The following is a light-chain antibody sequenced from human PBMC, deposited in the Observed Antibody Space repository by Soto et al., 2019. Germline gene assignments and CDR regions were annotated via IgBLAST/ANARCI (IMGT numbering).Light chain of an antibody. CDR3: CSSVGIRVL. CDR2: ESN. J-gene: IGLJ2*01. V-gene: IGLV2-23*01. CDR1: SSNVGSENL. Sequence: QSALTQPASVSGSPGQSITISCTGISSNVGSENLVSWYQQYPGKAPILTIYESNKRPSGVSDRFSASKSGNTASLTISGLQPEDDADYYCCSSVGIRVLFGGGTKLTVL.